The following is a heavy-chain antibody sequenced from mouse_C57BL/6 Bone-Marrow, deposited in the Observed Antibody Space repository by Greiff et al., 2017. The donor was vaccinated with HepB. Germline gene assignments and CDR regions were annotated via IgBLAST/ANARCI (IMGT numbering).Heavy chain of an antibody. D-gene: IGHD1-1*01. Sequence: VQRVESGPGLVAPSQSLSITCTVSGFSLTSYAISWVRQPPGKGLEWLGVIWTGGGTNYNSALKSRLSISKDNSKSQVFLEMNSLQTDDTARYYCARGDYGSSYGRYFDVWGTGTTVTVSS. CDR2: IWTGGGT. CDR1: GFSLTSYA. J-gene: IGHJ1*03. CDR3: ARGDYGSSYGRYFDV. V-gene: IGHV2-9-1*01.